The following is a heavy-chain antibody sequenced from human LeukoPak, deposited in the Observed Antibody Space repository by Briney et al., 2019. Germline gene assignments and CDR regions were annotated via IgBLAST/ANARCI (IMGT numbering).Heavy chain of an antibody. D-gene: IGHD2-15*01. CDR2: NSFSGKT. CDR1: GSTLSRYA. V-gene: IGHV3-23*01. CDR3: AKEPVTTCSGAYCYPFDY. J-gene: IGHJ4*02. Sequence: PGWSLSLSCLASGSTLSRYAMSWVRPRAGKGLEWVSANSFSGKTYHADSVKGRFTITRDSSKNTMYLQMNSLRAEDAAVYYCAKEPVTTCSGAYCYPFDYWGQGTLVTVSS.